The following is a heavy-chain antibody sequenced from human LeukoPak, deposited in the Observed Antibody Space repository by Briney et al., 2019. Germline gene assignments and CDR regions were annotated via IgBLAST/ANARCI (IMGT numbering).Heavy chain of an antibody. D-gene: IGHD6-19*01. CDR1: GFTFSSYA. CDR2: ISYDGSNK. J-gene: IGHJ6*03. Sequence: GGSLRLSCAASGFTFSSYALHWVRQAPGKGLEWVAVISYDGSNKYYADSVKGRFTISRDNSRNTLDLQMNSLRAEDTAVYYCARDFTSGPSYYYYMDVWGKGTTVTVSS. V-gene: IGHV3-30*04. CDR3: ARDFTSGPSYYYYMDV.